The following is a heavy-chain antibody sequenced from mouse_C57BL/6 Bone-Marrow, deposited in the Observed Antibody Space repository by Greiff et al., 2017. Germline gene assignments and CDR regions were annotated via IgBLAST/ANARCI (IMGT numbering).Heavy chain of an antibody. CDR2: IDPSDSYT. CDR1: GYTFTSYW. V-gene: IGHV1-50*01. Sequence: QVQLKQPGAELVKPGASVKLSCKASGYTFTSYWMQWVKQRPGQGLEWIGEIDPSDSYTNYNQKFKGKATLTVDTSSSTAYMQLSSLTSEDSAVYYCARGGYDPYYFDYWGQGTTLTVSS. D-gene: IGHD2-3*01. CDR3: ARGGYDPYYFDY. J-gene: IGHJ2*01.